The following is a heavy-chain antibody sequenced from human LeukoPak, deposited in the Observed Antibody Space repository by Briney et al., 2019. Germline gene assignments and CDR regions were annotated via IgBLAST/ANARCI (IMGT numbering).Heavy chain of an antibody. V-gene: IGHV3-7*01. CDR1: GFPFNTYW. J-gene: IGHJ1*01. D-gene: IGHD4-17*01. CDR2: IKGGESDK. Sequence: GGSLRLSCAASGFPFNTYWMNWVRQAPGKGLEWVANIKGGESDKYYVDSVKGRFTISRDNAKNSLYLQVSSLSADDTAVYYCATGHYGDYGWGPGTLVTV. CDR3: ATGHYGDYG.